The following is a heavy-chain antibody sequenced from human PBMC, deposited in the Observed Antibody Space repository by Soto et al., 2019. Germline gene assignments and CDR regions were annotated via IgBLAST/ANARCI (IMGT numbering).Heavy chain of an antibody. J-gene: IGHJ4*02. Sequence: QLQLQESGPGLVKPSETLSLTCTVSGDSISSSSYYWGWIRQPPGRGLEWIGNVYYSGSTFYNPSLKSRVTISVDTSKNQFSLKLRSVTAADTAVYYCARPNRGYGDYIDYWGQGTLVTVSS. CDR1: GDSISSSSYY. CDR2: VYYSGST. CDR3: ARPNRGYGDYIDY. D-gene: IGHD4-17*01. V-gene: IGHV4-39*01.